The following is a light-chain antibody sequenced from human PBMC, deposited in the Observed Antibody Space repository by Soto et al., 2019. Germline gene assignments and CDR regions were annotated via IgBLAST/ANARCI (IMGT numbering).Light chain of an antibody. CDR3: FSEAGGSTLV. J-gene: IGLJ3*02. V-gene: IGLV2-23*01. CDR1: SSDIGTYNL. CDR2: EAT. Sequence: QSALTQPASVSGSPGQSITISCTGTSSDIGTYNLVSWYQQHPGNDPKLMIYEATKRPSGVSSRFSGSKSGNTSALTISGLQTEDEADYYCFSEAGGSTLVFGGGTKLTVL.